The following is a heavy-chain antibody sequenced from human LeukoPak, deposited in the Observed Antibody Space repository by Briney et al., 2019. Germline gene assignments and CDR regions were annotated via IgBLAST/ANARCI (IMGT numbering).Heavy chain of an antibody. CDR2: INTDGSPT. V-gene: IGHV3-74*01. J-gene: IGHJ4*02. Sequence: PGGSLRLSCAASGFTFSSCWMHWVRQAPGKGLVWVARINTDGSPTSYSESVKGRFTIFRDNAKNTLYVLMNSLRAEDTAVYYCVRDGIGGSYFYWGQGTLVTVSS. D-gene: IGHD1-26*01. CDR3: VRDGIGGSYFY. CDR1: GFTFSSCW.